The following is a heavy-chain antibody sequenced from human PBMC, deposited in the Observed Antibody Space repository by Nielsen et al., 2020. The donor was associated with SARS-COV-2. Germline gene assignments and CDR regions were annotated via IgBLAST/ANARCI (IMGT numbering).Heavy chain of an antibody. CDR3: ARASFGVYHDFWSGNASFDY. CDR2: IIPIFDTA. D-gene: IGHD3-3*01. Sequence: SVKVSCKASGGTFSRYSIAWVRQAPGQGLEWLGGIIPIFDTANNAQKFQGRVTITADESTSTAYMELSSLRSEDTAVYYCARASFGVYHDFWSGNASFDYWGQGTLVTVSS. V-gene: IGHV1-69*13. CDR1: GGTFSRYS. J-gene: IGHJ4*02.